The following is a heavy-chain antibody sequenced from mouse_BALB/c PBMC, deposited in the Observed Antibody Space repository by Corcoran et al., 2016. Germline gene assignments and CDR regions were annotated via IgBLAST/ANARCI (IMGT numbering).Heavy chain of an antibody. Sequence: DVQLQESGPGLVKPSQSLSLTCSVTGYSITSGYYWNWIRQFPGNKLEWMGYISYEGSNNYNPSLKNRISNTRDTSKNQFFLKLNSVTTEDTATYYCAREDSVDYWGQGTTLTVSS. V-gene: IGHV3-6*02. J-gene: IGHJ2*01. CDR1: GYSITSGYY. D-gene: IGHD3-2*01. CDR2: ISYEGSN. CDR3: AREDSVDY.